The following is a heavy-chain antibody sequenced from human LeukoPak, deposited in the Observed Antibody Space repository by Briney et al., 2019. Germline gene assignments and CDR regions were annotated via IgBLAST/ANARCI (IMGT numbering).Heavy chain of an antibody. CDR3: TNVVVSRGLYY. CDR1: GFTFGDYA. D-gene: IGHD2-15*01. V-gene: IGHV3-49*04. J-gene: IGHJ4*02. Sequence: GGSLRLSCTASGFTFGDYAMSWVRQAPGKGLEWVGFIRSKAYGGTTEYAASVKVRFTISRDDSKSIAYLQMNSLKTEDTAVYYCTNVVVSRGLYYWGQGTLVTVSS. CDR2: IRSKAYGGTT.